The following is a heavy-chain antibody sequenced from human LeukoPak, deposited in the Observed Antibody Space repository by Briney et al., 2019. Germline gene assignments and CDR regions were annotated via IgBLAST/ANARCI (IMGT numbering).Heavy chain of an antibody. J-gene: IGHJ4*02. V-gene: IGHV4-39*01. CDR1: GGSISSSSYY. CDR3: ARHSGFDY. CDR2: IYYSGST. Sequence: SETLSLTCTVSGGSISSSSYYWGWIRQPPGKGLEWIGSIYYSGSTYYNPSLKSRVTISVDTSKNQFSLKLSSVTAADTAVYCCARHSGFDYWGQGTLVTVSS.